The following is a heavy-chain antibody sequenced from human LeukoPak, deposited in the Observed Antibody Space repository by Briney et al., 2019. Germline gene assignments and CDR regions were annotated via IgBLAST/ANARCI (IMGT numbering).Heavy chain of an antibody. CDR1: GGSISSGDYY. CDR2: IYYSGST. J-gene: IGHJ4*02. CDR3: ARHGRFLYYFDY. Sequence: SQTLSLTCTVSGGSISSGDYYWRWIRQPPGKGLEWIVYIYYSGSTYYNPSLKSRVTISVDTSKNPFSLKLSSVTTADTAVYYCARHGRFLYYFDYWGQGTLVTVSS. D-gene: IGHD3-3*01. V-gene: IGHV4-30-4*08.